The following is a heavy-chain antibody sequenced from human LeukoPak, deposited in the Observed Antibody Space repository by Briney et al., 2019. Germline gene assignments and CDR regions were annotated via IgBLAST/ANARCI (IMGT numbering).Heavy chain of an antibody. V-gene: IGHV3-9*01. D-gene: IGHD3-10*01. Sequence: GRSLRLSCAASGFTFDDYAMHWVRQAPGKGLQWVSGISWNSGSINYEDSVKGRFTISRDNAKNFLYLQMNSLRADDTAFYYCAKDTDYFGSGSESLGFAHWGQGTLVTVSS. CDR1: GFTFDDYA. CDR3: AKDTDYFGSGSESLGFAH. CDR2: ISWNSGSI. J-gene: IGHJ4*02.